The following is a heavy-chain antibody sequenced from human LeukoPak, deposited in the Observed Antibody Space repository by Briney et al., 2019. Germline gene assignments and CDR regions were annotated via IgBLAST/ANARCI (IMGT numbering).Heavy chain of an antibody. CDR2: IYYSGST. J-gene: IGHJ4*02. V-gene: IGHV4-59*01. Sequence: SETLSLTCTVSGGSISSYYWSWIRQPPGKGLEWIGYIYYSGSTNYNPSLKSRVTISVDTSKNQFSLKLSSVTAADTAVYYCASQAVAEDYFDYWGQGTLVTVSS. CDR3: ASQAVAEDYFDY. D-gene: IGHD6-19*01. CDR1: GGSISSYY.